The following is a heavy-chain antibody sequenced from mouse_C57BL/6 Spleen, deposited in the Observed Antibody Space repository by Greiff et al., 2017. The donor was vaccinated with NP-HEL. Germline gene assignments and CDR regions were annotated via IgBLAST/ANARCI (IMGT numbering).Heavy chain of an antibody. Sequence: EVKVVESGEGLVKPGGSLKLSCAASGFTFTSYAMSWVRQTPEKRLEWVAYISSGGDYIYYADTVKGRFTISRDNARNTLYLQMSSLKSEDTAMYYCTRVYDYFDYWGQGTTLTVSS. CDR2: ISSGGDYI. CDR1: GFTFTSYA. CDR3: TRVYDYFDY. V-gene: IGHV5-9-1*02. J-gene: IGHJ2*01. D-gene: IGHD2-3*01.